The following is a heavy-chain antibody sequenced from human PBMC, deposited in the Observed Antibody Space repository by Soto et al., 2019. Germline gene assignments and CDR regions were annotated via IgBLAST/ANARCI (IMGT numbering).Heavy chain of an antibody. Sequence: EVQLVESGGGLVQPGGSLRLSCAASGYSISTYWMSWVRQDPGKGLEWVANVKQDGSEEYYVDSVKGRFTISRDNAKNSLYLQMNSLRAEDTAVYYCAALDTAMVKTAGYWGQGTLVTVSS. CDR1: GYSISTYW. V-gene: IGHV3-7*01. CDR3: AALDTAMVKTAGY. D-gene: IGHD5-18*01. CDR2: VKQDGSEE. J-gene: IGHJ4*02.